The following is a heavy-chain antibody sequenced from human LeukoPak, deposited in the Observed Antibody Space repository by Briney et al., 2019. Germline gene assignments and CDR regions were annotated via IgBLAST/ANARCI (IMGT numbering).Heavy chain of an antibody. D-gene: IGHD4-17*01. V-gene: IGHV3-21*01. Sequence: GGSLRLSCAAPGFTFSSYSMNWVRQAPGKGLEWVSSISSSSSYIYYADSVKGRFTISRDNAKNSLYLQMNSLRAEDTAVYYCARHWDYGVDYWGQGTLVAVSS. CDR2: ISSSSSYI. CDR3: ARHWDYGVDY. CDR1: GFTFSSYS. J-gene: IGHJ4*02.